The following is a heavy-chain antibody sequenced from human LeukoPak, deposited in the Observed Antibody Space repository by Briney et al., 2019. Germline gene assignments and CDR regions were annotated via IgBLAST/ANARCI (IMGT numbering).Heavy chain of an antibody. V-gene: IGHV4-59*08. CDR2: ISYSGST. CDR3: ARHLYESRGQTSFDY. D-gene: IGHD3-22*01. J-gene: IGHJ4*02. Sequence: SETLSLTCTVSSGSISRYYWSWIRQPPGKGLEWIGYISYSGSTNYNPSLKSRVTISVDTSKNQYSLKLSPVTAADTAMYYCARHLYESRGQTSFDYWGQGTLVTVSS. CDR1: SGSISRYY.